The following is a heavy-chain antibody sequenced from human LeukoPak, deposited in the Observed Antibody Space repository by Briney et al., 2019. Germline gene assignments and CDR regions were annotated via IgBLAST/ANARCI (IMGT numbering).Heavy chain of an antibody. D-gene: IGHD1-26*01. CDR3: AKGDRGSGRATDYYYYYMDV. J-gene: IGHJ6*03. Sequence: GGSLRLSCAASGFTSDDYAMHWVRQAPGKGLEWVSLISWDGGSTYYADSVKGRFTISRDNSKNSLYLQMNSLRAEDTALYYCAKGDRGSGRATDYYYYYMDVWGKGTTVTVSS. CDR1: GFTSDDYA. CDR2: ISWDGGST. V-gene: IGHV3-43D*03.